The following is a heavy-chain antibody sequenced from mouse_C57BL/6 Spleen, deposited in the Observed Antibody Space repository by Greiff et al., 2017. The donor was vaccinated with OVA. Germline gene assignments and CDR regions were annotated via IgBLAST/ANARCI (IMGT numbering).Heavy chain of an antibody. D-gene: IGHD2-1*01. Sequence: SGAELARPGASVKLSCKASGYTFTSYGISWVKQRTGQGLEWIGEIYPRSGNTYYNEKFKGKATLTADKSSSTAYMELRSLTSEDSAVYFCASRDLYYGNYGGFDYWGQGTTLTVSS. CDR1: GYTFTSYG. J-gene: IGHJ2*01. CDR2: IYPRSGNT. CDR3: ASRDLYYGNYGGFDY. V-gene: IGHV1-81*01.